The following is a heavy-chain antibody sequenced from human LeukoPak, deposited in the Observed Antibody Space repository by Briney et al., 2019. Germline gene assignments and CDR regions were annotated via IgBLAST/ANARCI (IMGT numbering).Heavy chain of an antibody. CDR2: IYYSGST. J-gene: IGHJ6*03. V-gene: IGHV4-39*07. Sequence: PSEILSLTCTVSGGSISSSNYYWGWIRQPPGKGLEWIGNIYYSGSTFYNPSLKSRVTISVDTSKNQFSLKLSSVTAADTAVYYCARTANYYYNYMDVWGKGTTVTVSS. CDR3: ARTANYYYNYMDV. CDR1: GGSISSSNYY.